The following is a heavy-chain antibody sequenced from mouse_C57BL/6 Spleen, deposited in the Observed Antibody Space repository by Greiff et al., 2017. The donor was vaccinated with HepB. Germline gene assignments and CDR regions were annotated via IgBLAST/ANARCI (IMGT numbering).Heavy chain of an antibody. CDR3: ARDHYYGSSYGYFDY. CDR1: GFTFSSYA. J-gene: IGHJ2*01. CDR2: ISDGGSYT. V-gene: IGHV5-4*01. Sequence: EVMLVESGGGLVKPGGSLKLSCAASGFTFSSYAMSWVRQTPEKRLEWVATISDGGSYTYYPDNVKGRFTISRDNAKNNLYLQMSHLKSEDTAMYYCARDHYYGSSYGYFDYWGQGTTLTVSS. D-gene: IGHD1-1*01.